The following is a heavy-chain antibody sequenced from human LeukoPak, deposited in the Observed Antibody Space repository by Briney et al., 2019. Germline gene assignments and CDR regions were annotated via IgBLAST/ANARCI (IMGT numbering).Heavy chain of an antibody. CDR3: ARAAGFDY. Sequence: ASLKVSCKASGYTFTSYDIYWGRQAPGQGLEWMGWMNPNSGNTGYAQKCQGRVTMTRNTSISTAYMELSSLRSENTAVYYCARAAGFDYWGQGTLVTVSS. CDR2: MNPNSGNT. D-gene: IGHD6-13*01. CDR1: GYTFTSYD. J-gene: IGHJ4*02. V-gene: IGHV1-8*01.